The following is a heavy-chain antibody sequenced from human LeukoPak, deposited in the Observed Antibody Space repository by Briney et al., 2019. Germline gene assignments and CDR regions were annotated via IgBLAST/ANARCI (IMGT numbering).Heavy chain of an antibody. Sequence: SETLSLPCTVSGGSISSSSYYWGWIRQPPGKGLEWIGSIYYSGSTYYNPSLKSRVTISVDTSKNQFSLQLSSVTAAGTAVYYCARRASYSSSWFSNWFDPWGQGTLVTVSS. CDR1: GGSISSSSYY. CDR3: ARRASYSSSWFSNWFDP. J-gene: IGHJ5*02. CDR2: IYYSGST. V-gene: IGHV4-39*01. D-gene: IGHD6-13*01.